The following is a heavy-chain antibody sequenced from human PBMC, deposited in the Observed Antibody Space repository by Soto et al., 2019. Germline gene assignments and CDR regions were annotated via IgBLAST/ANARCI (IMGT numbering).Heavy chain of an antibody. V-gene: IGHV3-7*01. CDR2: IKQDGSEK. CDR3: ATDGVGVVPGDVSDI. J-gene: IGHJ3*02. Sequence: PGGSLRLSCAASGFTFSTYWMSWVRQAPGKGLEWVANIKQDGSEKWYVDSVKGRFTISRDNAKNSLYLQMNSLGGEDTAVYYCATDGVGVVPGDVSDIWGQGTMVTVSS. CDR1: GFTFSTYW. D-gene: IGHD2-2*01.